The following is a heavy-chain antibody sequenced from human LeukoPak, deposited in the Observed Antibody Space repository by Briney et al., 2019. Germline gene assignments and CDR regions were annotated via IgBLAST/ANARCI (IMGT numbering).Heavy chain of an antibody. CDR2: INPNSGGT. J-gene: IGHJ4*02. D-gene: IGHD1-26*01. V-gene: IGHV1-2*02. CDR3: ARVKVGATIYYFDY. CDR1: GYTFTVYY. Sequence: ASVKVSCTASGYTFTVYYMHWVRQAPGQGLEWMGWINPNSGGTNYTQKFQGRVTMTRDTSISTAYMELSRLRSDDTAVYYCARVKVGATIYYFDYWGQGTLVTVSS.